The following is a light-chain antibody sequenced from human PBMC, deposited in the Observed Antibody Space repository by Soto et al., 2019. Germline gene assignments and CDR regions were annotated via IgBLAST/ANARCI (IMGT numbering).Light chain of an antibody. CDR2: DAS. CDR1: QSISGW. CDR3: QQYNTWGRT. Sequence: DLQMTQSPSTLSASVGDRVTITCRASQSISGWLAWYQQKPGKAPNLLIYDASSLESGVPSRFSGSGSGTEFTLTITSLQPDDFATYYCQQYNTWGRTFGQGTKVEIK. V-gene: IGKV1-5*01. J-gene: IGKJ1*01.